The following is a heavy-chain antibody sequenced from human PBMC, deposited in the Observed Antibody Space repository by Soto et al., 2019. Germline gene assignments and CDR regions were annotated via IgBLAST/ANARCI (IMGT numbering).Heavy chain of an antibody. J-gene: IGHJ6*02. CDR2: IRSKAYGGTT. CDR1: GFTFGYYA. CDR3: TRGKVLGYXSGGSCHTHYYYYGMDV. D-gene: IGHD2-15*01. V-gene: IGHV3-49*04. Sequence: GGALRLSCTASGFTFGYYAMSWVRQAPGKGLEWVGFIRSKAYGGTTEYAASVKGRFTISRDDSKSIAYLQMNSLKTEDTAVYYCTRGKVLGYXSGGSCHTHYYYYGMDVWGQGTTVTVSS.